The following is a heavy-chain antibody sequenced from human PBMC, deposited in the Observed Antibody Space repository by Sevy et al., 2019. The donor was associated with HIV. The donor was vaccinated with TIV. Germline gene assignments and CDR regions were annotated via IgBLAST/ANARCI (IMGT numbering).Heavy chain of an antibody. J-gene: IGHJ4*02. Sequence: GGSLRLSCAASGFTFSSYGMHWVRQAPGKGLEWVAVIWYDGSNKYYADSVKGRFTISRDNSKNTLYLQRNSLRAEDTAVYYCARDHRRGQYYYDSSGYCDYWGQGTLVTVSS. D-gene: IGHD3-22*01. CDR2: IWYDGSNK. CDR1: GFTFSSYG. CDR3: ARDHRRGQYYYDSSGYCDY. V-gene: IGHV3-33*01.